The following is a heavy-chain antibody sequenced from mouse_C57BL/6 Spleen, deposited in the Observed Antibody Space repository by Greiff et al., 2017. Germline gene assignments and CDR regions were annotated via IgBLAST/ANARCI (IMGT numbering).Heavy chain of an antibody. CDR2: IYPGDGDT. CDR3: ARTGYGSSPYYFDY. J-gene: IGHJ2*01. Sequence: VQLQQSGAELVKPGASVKISCKASGYAFSSYWMNWVKQRPGKGLEWIGQIYPGDGDTNYNGKFKGKATLTADKSSSTAYMQLSSLTSEDSAVYFCARTGYGSSPYYFDYWGQGTTLTVSS. CDR1: GYAFSSYW. V-gene: IGHV1-80*01. D-gene: IGHD1-1*01.